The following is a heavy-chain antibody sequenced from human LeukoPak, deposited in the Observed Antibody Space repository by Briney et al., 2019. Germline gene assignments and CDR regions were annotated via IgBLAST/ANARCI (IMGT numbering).Heavy chain of an antibody. D-gene: IGHD2-21*01. Sequence: GGSLRLSCAASGFSFSSYAMSWVRQAPGKGLEWVSAISSRSDGTWNVDSVRGRFTIPRDNSKNTLYLQMNSLRAEDTALYYCVRDRRFPDDVFDIWGQGTMVTVSS. CDR2: ISSRSDGT. J-gene: IGHJ3*02. CDR1: GFSFSSYA. V-gene: IGHV3-23*01. CDR3: VRDRRFPDDVFDI.